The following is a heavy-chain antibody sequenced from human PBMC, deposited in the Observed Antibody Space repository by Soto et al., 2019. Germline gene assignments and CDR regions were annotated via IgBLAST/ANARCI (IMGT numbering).Heavy chain of an antibody. CDR2: IIPIFGTA. J-gene: IGHJ6*02. Sequence: SVKVSCKASGGTFSSYAISWVRQAPGQGLEWIGGIIPIFGTANYAQKFQGRVTITADKSTSTAYMELSSLRSEDTAVYYCARGTGVVPPDYYYYGMDVWGQGTTVTVSS. CDR1: GGTFSSYA. D-gene: IGHD3-3*01. V-gene: IGHV1-69*06. CDR3: ARGTGVVPPDYYYYGMDV.